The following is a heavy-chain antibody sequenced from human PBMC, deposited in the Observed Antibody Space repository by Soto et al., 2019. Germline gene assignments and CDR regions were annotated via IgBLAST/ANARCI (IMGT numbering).Heavy chain of an antibody. CDR1: GFTYSTYT. CDR2: ISYDGNNK. CDR3: ARNGDSSDYRGWFDP. Sequence: GGSLRLSCAASGFTYSTYTMHWVRQAPGKGLEWVAVISYDGNNKFYADSVKGRFTISRDSTKQTLYLQMNSLRPDDTAMYYCARNGDSSDYRGWFDPWGQGTLVTVSS. V-gene: IGHV3-30-3*01. D-gene: IGHD3-22*01. J-gene: IGHJ5*02.